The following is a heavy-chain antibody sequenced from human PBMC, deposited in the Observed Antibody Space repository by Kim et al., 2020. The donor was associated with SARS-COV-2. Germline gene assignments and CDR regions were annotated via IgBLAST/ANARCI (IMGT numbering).Heavy chain of an antibody. J-gene: IGHJ4*02. V-gene: IGHV3-23*01. D-gene: IGHD6-25*01. CDR2: GDT. Sequence: GDTHNSDSVKGRCTISTENPRNTLYLQMNSLRPEDTALYYCLGHGASSGWGQGTLVTVSS. CDR3: LGHGASSG.